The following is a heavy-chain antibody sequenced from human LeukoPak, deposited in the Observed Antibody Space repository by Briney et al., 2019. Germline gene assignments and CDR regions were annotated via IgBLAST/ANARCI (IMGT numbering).Heavy chain of an antibody. CDR1: GFTSDFTFSSRG. Sequence: GGSLRLSCAVSGFTSDFTFSSRGMHWGRHSPGQGLVWVAVVKADRNSNYAASVKGRFTASRDNAKNTLYLQMNNLRVEDAALYFCHPLAYTSDWGQGTLVTVSS. CDR2: VKADRNS. D-gene: IGHD1-1*01. J-gene: IGHJ4*02. V-gene: IGHV3-74*01. CDR3: HPLAYTSD.